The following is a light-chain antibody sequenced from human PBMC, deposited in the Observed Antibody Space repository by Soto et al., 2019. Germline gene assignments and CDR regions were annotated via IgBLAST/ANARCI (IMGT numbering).Light chain of an antibody. Sequence: QSVLTQPASVSGSPGQSITISCTGTSSDVGGYNYVSWYQQYPVKAPKLILHEVSNRPSGVSTRFSGSKPGNTASLTISGLQTEDEADYYCSSYTSSSTLSYVFGTGTKVTVL. CDR3: SSYTSSSTLSYV. CDR1: SSDVGGYNY. V-gene: IGLV2-14*01. J-gene: IGLJ1*01. CDR2: EVS.